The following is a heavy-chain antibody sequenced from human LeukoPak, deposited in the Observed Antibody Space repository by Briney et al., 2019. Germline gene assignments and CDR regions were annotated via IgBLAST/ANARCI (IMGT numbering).Heavy chain of an antibody. CDR2: IYYSGST. CDR1: GGSISSGGYY. J-gene: IGHJ6*02. Sequence: PSETLSLTCTVSGGSISSGGYYWSWIRQHPGKGLEWIGYIYYSGSTNYNPSLKSRVTISVDTSKNQFSLKLSSVTAADTAVYYCARDYRAMVTDYYYGMDVWGQGTTVTVSS. D-gene: IGHD5-18*01. V-gene: IGHV4-61*08. CDR3: ARDYRAMVTDYYYGMDV.